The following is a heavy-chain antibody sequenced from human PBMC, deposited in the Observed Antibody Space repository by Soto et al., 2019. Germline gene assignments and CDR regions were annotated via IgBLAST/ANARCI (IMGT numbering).Heavy chain of an antibody. CDR1: GYSFSSHW. CDR2: IYPGDSDT. D-gene: IGHD3-22*01. CDR3: ARGLNYYDSSGPAGY. Sequence: PGESLKISCKGSGYSFSSHWIAWVRQMPGKGLEWMGIIYPGDSDTRYSPSFQGQVTISADKSISTAYLQWSSLKASDTAMYYCARGLNYYDSSGPAGYWGQGTLVTVSS. J-gene: IGHJ4*02. V-gene: IGHV5-51*01.